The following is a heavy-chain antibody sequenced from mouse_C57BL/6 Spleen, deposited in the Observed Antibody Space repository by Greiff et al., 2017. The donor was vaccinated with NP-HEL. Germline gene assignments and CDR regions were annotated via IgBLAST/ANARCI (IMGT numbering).Heavy chain of an antibody. J-gene: IGHJ2*01. CDR1: GYTFTSYW. CDR2: IYPSDSET. V-gene: IGHV1-61*01. CDR3: AYGSSHYYFDY. D-gene: IGHD1-1*01. Sequence: QVQLQQPGAELVRPGSSVKLSCKASGYTFTSYWMDWVMQRPGQGLEWIGNIYPSDSETHYNQKFKDKATLTVDKSSSTAYMQLSSLTSEDSAVYYCAYGSSHYYFDYWGQGTTLTVSS.